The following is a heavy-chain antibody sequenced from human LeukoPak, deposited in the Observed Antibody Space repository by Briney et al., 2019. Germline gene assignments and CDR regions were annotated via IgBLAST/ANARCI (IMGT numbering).Heavy chain of an antibody. CDR2: IYYSGST. Sequence: SETLSLTCTVSGGSISSGGYYWSWIRQHPGKGLEWIGYIYYSGSTYYNPSLKSRVTISVDTSKNQFSLKLSSVTAADTAVYYCARGDYGDPPDPYYFDYWGQGTLVTVSS. V-gene: IGHV4-31*03. D-gene: IGHD4-17*01. CDR3: ARGDYGDPPDPYYFDY. J-gene: IGHJ4*02. CDR1: GGSISSGGYY.